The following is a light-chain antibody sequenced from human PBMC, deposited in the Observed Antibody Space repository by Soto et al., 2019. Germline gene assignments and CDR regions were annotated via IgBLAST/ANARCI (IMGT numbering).Light chain of an antibody. CDR3: QQYQYLWA. CDR2: DAS. CDR1: QSIASH. Sequence: EIVMTQSPDTLSVSPGERATLSCRASQSIASHLAWYQQKPGQAPRLLIYDASTRATDIPARFSGSGFGTEFTLTISSLQSEDFAIYYCQQYQYLWAFGQGTKVEV. J-gene: IGKJ1*01. V-gene: IGKV3-15*01.